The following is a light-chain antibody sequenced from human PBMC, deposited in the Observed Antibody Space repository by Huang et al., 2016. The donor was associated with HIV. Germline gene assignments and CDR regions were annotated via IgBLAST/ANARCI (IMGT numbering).Light chain of an antibody. CDR1: QSISSY. J-gene: IGKJ5*01. CDR2: AAS. CDR3: QQSYSTASS. V-gene: IGKV1-39*01. Sequence: DIQMTQPPSSLSASVGDRVTITCRASQSISSYLNWYQQQPGKAPKLLIYAASSLQSGVPSRCSGRGSGTDFTLTISSLQPEDFATYYCQQSYSTASSFGQGTRLEIK.